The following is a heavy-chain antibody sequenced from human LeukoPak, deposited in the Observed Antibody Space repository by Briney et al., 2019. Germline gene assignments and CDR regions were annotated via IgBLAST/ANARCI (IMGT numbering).Heavy chain of an antibody. D-gene: IGHD1-26*01. CDR3: ARVHSGSYQYYYYYYMDV. J-gene: IGHJ6*03. V-gene: IGHV3-21*01. CDR1: GFTFSSYS. Sequence: GGSLRLSCAASGFTFSSYSMNWVRLAPGKGLERVSSISGSSSYIYYADSVKGRFTISRDNANNSLYLQMNSLKAEDTAVYYCARVHSGSYQYYYYYYMDVWGKGTTVTVSS. CDR2: ISGSSSYI.